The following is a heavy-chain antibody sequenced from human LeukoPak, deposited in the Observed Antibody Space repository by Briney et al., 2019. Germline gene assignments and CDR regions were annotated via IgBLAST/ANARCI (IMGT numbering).Heavy chain of an antibody. J-gene: IGHJ4*02. D-gene: IGHD2-15*01. CDR3: ARVTNGYCSGGSCSSRGALGY. CDR1: GGSISSYY. Sequence: PSETLSLTCTVSGGSISSYYWSWIRQPPGKGLEWIGYIYYSGSTNYNPSLKSRVTISVDTSKNQFSLKLSSVTAADTAVYYCARVTNGYCSGGSCSSRGALGYWGQGTLVIVSS. V-gene: IGHV4-59*01. CDR2: IYYSGST.